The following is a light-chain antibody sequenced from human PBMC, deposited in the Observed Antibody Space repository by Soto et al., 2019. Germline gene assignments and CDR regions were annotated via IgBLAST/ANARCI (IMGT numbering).Light chain of an antibody. CDR3: QQYNNWPFT. CDR2: GAS. V-gene: IGKV3-15*01. J-gene: IGKJ3*01. CDR1: QSVSSN. Sequence: EIVITQSPAALSLSPGERATLSCRASQSVSSNLAWYQQKPGQAPRLLIYGASTRATGIPARFSGSGSGTEFTLTISSLQSEDFAVYYCQQYNNWPFTFGPGAKVDIK.